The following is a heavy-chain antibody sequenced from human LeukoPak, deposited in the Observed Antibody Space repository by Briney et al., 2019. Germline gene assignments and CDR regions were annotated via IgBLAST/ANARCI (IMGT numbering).Heavy chain of an antibody. CDR2: ISSSSSYI. D-gene: IGHD4-17*01. CDR3: ARGDFTVTTFDY. J-gene: IGHJ4*02. Sequence: GGSLRLSCAASGFTFSSYSMNWVRQAPGKGLEWVSSISSSSSYIYYADSVKGRFTISRDNAKNSLYLQMNSLGAEDTAVYYCARGDFTVTTFDYWGQGTLVTVSS. V-gene: IGHV3-21*01. CDR1: GFTFSSYS.